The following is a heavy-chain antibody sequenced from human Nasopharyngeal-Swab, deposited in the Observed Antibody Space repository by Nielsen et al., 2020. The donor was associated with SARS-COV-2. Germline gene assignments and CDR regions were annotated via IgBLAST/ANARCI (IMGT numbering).Heavy chain of an antibody. V-gene: IGHV4-31*03. CDR3: ARGLLRYYDSGSSPTPPDY. CDR1: GGSISSGGYY. D-gene: IGHD3-10*01. J-gene: IGHJ4*02. CDR2: IYYSGST. Sequence: SETLSLTCTVSGGSISSGGYYWSWIRQYPGKGLEWIGYIYYSGSTYYNPSLTSRVTITVDTSKNQFSLKLSSVTAADTAVYYCARGLLRYYDSGSSPTPPDYWGQGTLVTVSS.